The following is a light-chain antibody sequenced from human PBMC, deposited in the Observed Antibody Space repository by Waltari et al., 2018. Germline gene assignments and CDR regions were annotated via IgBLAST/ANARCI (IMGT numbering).Light chain of an antibody. Sequence: ELVLTQSPGTLSLSLGERVTLSCRASQSVSSSYLAWYQQKPGQAPRLLIYAASNRSTGIPDRFSGRGSGTGFTLTISSLEPEDSAVYYCQQYGSTLITFGQGTRLEIK. V-gene: IGKV3-20*01. J-gene: IGKJ5*01. CDR1: QSVSSSY. CDR2: AAS. CDR3: QQYGSTLIT.